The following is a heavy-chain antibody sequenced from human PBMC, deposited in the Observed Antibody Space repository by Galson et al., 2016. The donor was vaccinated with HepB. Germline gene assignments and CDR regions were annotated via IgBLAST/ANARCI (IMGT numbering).Heavy chain of an antibody. CDR1: GFTFSRYW. CDR2: IKQDGSEI. J-gene: IGHJ2*01. Sequence: SLRLSCAASGFTFSRYWMSWVRQAPWKGLEWVANIKQDGSEIYYVDSVKGRFTISRDNAKNSVYLQMNSLRAEDTAVDYCARLHSTRWYQVSFFTDWYFHLWGRGTLVTVSS. CDR3: ARLHSTRWYQVSFFTDWYFHL. V-gene: IGHV3-7*04. D-gene: IGHD2-2*01.